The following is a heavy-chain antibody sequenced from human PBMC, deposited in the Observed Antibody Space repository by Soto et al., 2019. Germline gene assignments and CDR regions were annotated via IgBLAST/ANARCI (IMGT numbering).Heavy chain of an antibody. CDR2: ISAYNGNT. J-gene: IGHJ4*02. V-gene: IGHV1-18*01. D-gene: IGHD2-8*01. CDR3: ARAPHGASPPTY. Sequence: QVQLVQSGAEVKKPGASVKVSCKASGYTFTSYGISWVRQAPGQGLEWMGWISAYNGNTNYAQKLQGRAPMTTDTSTNTAYRDLRSLRSADTAVYCCARAPHGASPPTYWGQGTLVTVPS. CDR1: GYTFTSYG.